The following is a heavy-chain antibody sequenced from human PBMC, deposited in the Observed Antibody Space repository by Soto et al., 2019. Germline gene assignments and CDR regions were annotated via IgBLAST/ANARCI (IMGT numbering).Heavy chain of an antibody. D-gene: IGHD1-1*01. CDR2: INPNSGGT. CDR3: AREPATAKPEGVDF. V-gene: IGHV1-2*02. CDR1: GYTFSDYY. Sequence: QVQLVQSGAEVRKPGASVKVSCKASGYTFSDYYIHWVRQAPGQGLEWMGWINPNSGGTKYAPRFQGGVTMTRDTSITTCSLELSRLRSGDTAVYYCAREPATAKPEGVDFWGQGTLVTVSS. J-gene: IGHJ4*02.